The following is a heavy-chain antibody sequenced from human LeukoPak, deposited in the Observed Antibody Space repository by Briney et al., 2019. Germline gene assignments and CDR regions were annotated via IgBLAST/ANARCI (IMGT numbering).Heavy chain of an antibody. CDR3: AKDQFYHDYAPGWFDP. CDR2: ISGSGGST. D-gene: IGHD4-17*01. CDR1: GFTFTSYA. Sequence: GGSLRLSCAASGFTFTSYAMSWVRQAPGKGLEWVSGISGSGGSTYYADSVKGRFIISRENSKKMLYLQMNSLRAEDTAVYYCAKDQFYHDYAPGWFDPWGQGTLVTVSS. J-gene: IGHJ5*02. V-gene: IGHV3-23*01.